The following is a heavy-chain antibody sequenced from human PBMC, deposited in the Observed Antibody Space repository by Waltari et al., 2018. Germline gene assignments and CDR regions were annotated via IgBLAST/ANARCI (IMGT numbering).Heavy chain of an antibody. J-gene: IGHJ4*02. CDR2: IKQDGSEK. Sequence: EVQLVESGGGLVQPGGSLRLSCAASGFTFSSYWMSWVRQAPGKGLEWVANIKQDGSEKYYVDSVKGRFTISRDNAKNSLYLQMNSLRAEDTAVYYCARAADYYDSSGSKYWGQGTLVTVSS. CDR3: ARAADYYDSSGSKY. D-gene: IGHD3-22*01. V-gene: IGHV3-7*01. CDR1: GFTFSSYW.